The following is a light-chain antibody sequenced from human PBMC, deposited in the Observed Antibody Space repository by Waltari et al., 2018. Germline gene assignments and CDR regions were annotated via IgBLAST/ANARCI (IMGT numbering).Light chain of an antibody. J-gene: IGLJ3*02. CDR1: SCPLSTTSY. CDR3: ALYMGSGIWV. CDR2: KAN. Sequence: QTVVTQAPSLSVSPGGTVTLTCAFISCPLSTTSYATWYQQTPGQAPRTLVYKANARSSGVPDRFSGSILGNTAALTITGAKADDESDYYCALYMGSGIWVFGGGTRLTVL. V-gene: IGLV8-61*01.